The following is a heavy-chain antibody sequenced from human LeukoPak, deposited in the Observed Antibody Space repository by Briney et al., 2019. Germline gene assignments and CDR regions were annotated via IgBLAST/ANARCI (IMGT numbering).Heavy chain of an antibody. CDR1: GGSISSSNW. Sequence: PSGTLSLTCAVSGGSISSSNWWSWVRQPPGKGLEWIGEIYHSGSTNYNPSLKSRVTISVDKSKNQFSLKLSSVTAADTAVYYCATLLRGRWQVYYYGMDVWGQGTTVTVSS. CDR3: ATLLRGRWQVYYYGMDV. D-gene: IGHD6-19*01. V-gene: IGHV4-4*02. J-gene: IGHJ6*02. CDR2: IYHSGST.